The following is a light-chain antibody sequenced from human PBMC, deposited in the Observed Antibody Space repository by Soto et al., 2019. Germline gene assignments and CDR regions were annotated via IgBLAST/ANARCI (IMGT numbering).Light chain of an antibody. Sequence: EIVLTQSPGALSLSPGERATLSCRASQSINSNFLAWYQQEPGQAPRLLIYVASSRASGTPDRFSGSGSGTDFTLTISRLEPEDFAVYYCQQYDTAPFTFGPGTKVDIK. CDR3: QQYDTAPFT. CDR2: VAS. V-gene: IGKV3-20*01. J-gene: IGKJ3*01. CDR1: QSINSNF.